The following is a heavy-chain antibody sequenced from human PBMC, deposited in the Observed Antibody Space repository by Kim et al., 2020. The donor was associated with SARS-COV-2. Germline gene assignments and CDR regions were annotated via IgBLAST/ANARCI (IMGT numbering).Heavy chain of an antibody. CDR3: AGGGAFTVFADY. Sequence: GGSLRLSCAASGFTFSDFYMTWIRQAPGKGLEWVSYITSGGGTIYYADSVKGRFTISRDNADNSLYLQMSSLRAEDTAIYYCAGGGAFTVFADYWGQGTLVTVSS. CDR2: ITSGGGTI. V-gene: IGHV3-11*01. CDR1: GFTFSDFY. J-gene: IGHJ4*02. D-gene: IGHD3-3*01.